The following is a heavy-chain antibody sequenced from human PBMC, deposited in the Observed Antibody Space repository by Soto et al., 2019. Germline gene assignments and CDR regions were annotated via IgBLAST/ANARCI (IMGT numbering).Heavy chain of an antibody. CDR2: IIPILGIA. CDR1: GGTFSSYT. CDR3: ATRSQTTYFDY. V-gene: IGHV1-69*02. D-gene: IGHD1-7*01. J-gene: IGHJ4*02. Sequence: PGKVSCKASGGTFSSYTISWVPQAPGQGLEWMGRIIPILGIANYARKFQGRVTITADKSTSTAYMELSSLRSEDTAVYYCATRSQTTYFDYWGQGTLVTVSS.